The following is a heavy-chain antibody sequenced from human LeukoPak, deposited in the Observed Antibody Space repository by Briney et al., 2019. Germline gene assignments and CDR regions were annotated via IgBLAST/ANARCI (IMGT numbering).Heavy chain of an antibody. V-gene: IGHV4-39*07. J-gene: IGHJ4*02. CDR3: ARVWYYDSSGYYFDY. Sequence: SETLSLTCTVSGGSISSSSYYWGWIRQPPGKGLEWIGSIYYSGSTYYNPSLKSRVTISVDTSKNQFSLKLSSVTAADTAVYYCARVWYYDSSGYYFDYWGQGTLVTVSS. CDR2: IYYSGST. D-gene: IGHD3-22*01. CDR1: GGSISSSSYY.